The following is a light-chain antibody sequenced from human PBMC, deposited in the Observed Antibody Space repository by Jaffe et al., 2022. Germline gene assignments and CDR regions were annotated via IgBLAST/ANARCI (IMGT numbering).Light chain of an antibody. V-gene: IGLV1-51*01. CDR1: SSNIGNTY. CDR3: GTWDTSLSAAV. J-gene: IGLJ7*01. CDR2: DND. Sequence: QSVLTQPPSVSAAPGQEVTISCSGSSSNIGNTYVSWYQELPGTAPKLLIYDNDKRPSGIPDRFSGSKSGTSATLGITGLQTGDEADYYCGTWDTSLSAAVFGGGTQLTVL.